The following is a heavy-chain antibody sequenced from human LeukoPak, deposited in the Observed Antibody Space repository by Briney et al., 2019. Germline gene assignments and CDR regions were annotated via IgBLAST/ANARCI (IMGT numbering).Heavy chain of an antibody. CDR1: GGTFSSYA. CDR2: IIPIFGTA. CDR3: AREDPSGSFYFDY. Sequence: SVKVSCKASGGTFSSYAISWVRQAPGQGLDWMGGIIPIFGTANYAQKFQGRVTITTDESTSTAYMELSSLRSEDTAVYYCAREDPSGSFYFDYWGQGTLVTVSS. V-gene: IGHV1-69*05. J-gene: IGHJ4*02. D-gene: IGHD1-26*01.